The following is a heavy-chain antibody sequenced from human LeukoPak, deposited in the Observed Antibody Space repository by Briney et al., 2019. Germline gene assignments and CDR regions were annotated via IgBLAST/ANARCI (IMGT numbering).Heavy chain of an antibody. CDR3: ARQGWAEQWLGQDYFDY. CDR2: IYPGDSDT. V-gene: IGHV5-51*01. Sequence: GESLKISCKGSGYSFTSYWIGWVRQMPGKGLEWMGIIYPGDSDTRYSPSFQGQVTISADKSISTAYLQWSSLKASDTAMYYCARQGWAEQWLGQDYFDYWGQGTLVTVSS. D-gene: IGHD6-19*01. J-gene: IGHJ4*02. CDR1: GYSFTSYW.